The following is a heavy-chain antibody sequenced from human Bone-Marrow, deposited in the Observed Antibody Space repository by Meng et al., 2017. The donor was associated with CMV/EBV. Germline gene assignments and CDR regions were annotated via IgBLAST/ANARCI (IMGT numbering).Heavy chain of an antibody. CDR1: GYSISSGYY. D-gene: IGHD6-13*01. CDR2: IYHSGST. J-gene: IGHJ5*02. CDR3: ATAQGVYSSSWPGSWFAP. Sequence: SETLSLTCTVSGYSISSGYYWGWIRQPPGKGLEWIGSIYHSGSTYYNPSLKSRVTISVDTSKNQFSLKLSSVTAADTAVYYCATAQGVYSSSWPGSWFAPWGQGTRVTGSS. V-gene: IGHV4-38-2*02.